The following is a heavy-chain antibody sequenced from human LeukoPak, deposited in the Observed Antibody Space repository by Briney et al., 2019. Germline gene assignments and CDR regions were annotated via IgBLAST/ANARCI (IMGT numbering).Heavy chain of an antibody. D-gene: IGHD3-22*01. CDR2: INHSGST. V-gene: IGHV4-34*01. Sequence: SETLSLTCAVYGGSFSGYYWSWIRQPPGKGLEWIGEINHSGSTNYNPSLKSRVTISVDTSKNQFSLKLSSVTAADTAVYYCARGTVGDSSGYYYYYYYMDVWGKGTTVTISS. CDR1: GGSFSGYY. J-gene: IGHJ6*03. CDR3: ARGTVGDSSGYYYYYYYMDV.